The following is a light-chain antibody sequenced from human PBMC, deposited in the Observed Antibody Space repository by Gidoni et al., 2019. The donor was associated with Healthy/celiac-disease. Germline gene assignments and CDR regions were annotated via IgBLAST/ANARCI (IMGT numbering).Light chain of an antibody. J-gene: IGLJ1*01. CDR2: YDS. CDR3: QVWDSSSDHYV. CDR1: DIGSKS. V-gene: IGLV3-21*04. Sequence: VLTHPPSVPLAPGKTARITRGGNDIGSKSVPWYQQKPGQAPVLVIYYDSDRPSGIPERFSGSNSGNTATLTISRVEAGDEADYYCQVWDSSSDHYVFGTGTKVTVL.